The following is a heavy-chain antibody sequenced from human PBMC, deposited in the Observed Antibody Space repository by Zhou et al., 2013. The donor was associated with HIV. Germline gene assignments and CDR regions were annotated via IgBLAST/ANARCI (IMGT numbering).Heavy chain of an antibody. CDR2: IIPILGVA. V-gene: IGHV1-69*04. CDR1: GGTFSNYA. Sequence: QVQLVQPGAEVKKPGSSVKVSCKASGGTFSNYAISWVRQAPGQGLEWMGRIIPILGVANYAQKFQGRVTITADKSTSTSYLELRSPRSEDTALYYCGRGPYYSNAPGGPLDIWGQGTWVTISS. D-gene: IGHD1-26*01. CDR3: GRGPYYSNAPGGPLDI. J-gene: IGHJ3*02.